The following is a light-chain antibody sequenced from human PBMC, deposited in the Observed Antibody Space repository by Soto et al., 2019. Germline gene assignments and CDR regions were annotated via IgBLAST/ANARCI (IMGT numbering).Light chain of an antibody. J-gene: IGKJ5*01. CDR3: MQGTHWPIT. CDR2: KVS. V-gene: IGKV2-30*02. Sequence: FGVTQSPLSLPVTLGQPASISCRSNQSLVHSDGIAYFSWFQQRPGRSPRRLIYKVSNRDSGVPARFSGSGSGTDFALKISRVEAEDVGVYYCMQGTHWPITFGQGTRLE. CDR1: QSLVHSDGIAY.